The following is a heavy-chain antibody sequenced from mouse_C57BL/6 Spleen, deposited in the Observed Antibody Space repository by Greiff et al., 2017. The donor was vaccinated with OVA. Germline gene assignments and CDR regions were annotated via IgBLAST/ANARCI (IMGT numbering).Heavy chain of an antibody. J-gene: IGHJ4*01. CDR3: AKRNYYSGVDYAMDY. CDR2: INPNNGGT. D-gene: IGHD1-1*01. Sequence: VQLKESGPELVKPGASVKISCKASGYTFTDYYMNWVKQSPGKSLEWIGDINPNNGGTSYNQKFKGKATLTVDKSSSTAYMELRSLTSEDSAVYYCAKRNYYSGVDYAMDYWGQGTSVTVSS. V-gene: IGHV1-26*01. CDR1: GYTFTDYY.